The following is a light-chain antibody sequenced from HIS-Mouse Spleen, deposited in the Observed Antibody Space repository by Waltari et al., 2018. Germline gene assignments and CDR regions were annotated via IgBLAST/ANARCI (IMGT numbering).Light chain of an antibody. CDR2: RNK. J-gene: IGLJ3*02. V-gene: IGLV1-47*01. CDR1: SSNIGRNL. Sequence: QSVMSQPPSALGTPEQRVSIACSGSSSNIGRNLVYWYQQLPGTAPKLLIYRNKQRPSGVPDRFSGSKSGTSASLAISGLRSEDEADYYCAAWDDSLSGPVFGGGTKLTVL. CDR3: AAWDDSLSGPV.